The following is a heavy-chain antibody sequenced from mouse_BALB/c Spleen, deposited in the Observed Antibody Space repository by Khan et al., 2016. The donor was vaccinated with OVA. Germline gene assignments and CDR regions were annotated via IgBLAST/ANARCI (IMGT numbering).Heavy chain of an antibody. CDR3: ARWFDGYSSLYAMDY. CDR1: GFSLTNYG. Sequence: QVQLKESGPGLVAPSQSLSITCTVSGFSLTNYGVHWVRQPPGKGLEWLVVIWSDGSTNYNSVLNSRLSISKDNSKSQVFLKMNSIQTDDTAIYYCARWFDGYSSLYAMDYWGQGTSVTVSS. V-gene: IGHV2-6*02. J-gene: IGHJ4*01. CDR2: IWSDGST. D-gene: IGHD2-3*01.